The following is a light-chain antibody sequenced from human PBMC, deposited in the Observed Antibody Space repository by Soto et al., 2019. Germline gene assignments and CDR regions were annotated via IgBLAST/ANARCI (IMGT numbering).Light chain of an antibody. Sequence: ILVTNSAAAVSASPGDRVTITCRASQGISIYLAWYQQKPGKAPKLLIYGAPTLQSGVPSRFSGSGSGTDFTLTISSLQPEDFATYYCQQANSFPITFGQGTRLEIK. V-gene: IGKV1-12*01. J-gene: IGKJ5*01. CDR1: QGISIY. CDR2: GAP. CDR3: QQANSFPIT.